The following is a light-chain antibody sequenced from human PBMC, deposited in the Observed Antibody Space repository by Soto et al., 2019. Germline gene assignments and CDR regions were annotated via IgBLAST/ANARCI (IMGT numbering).Light chain of an antibody. CDR1: QNIDNY. Sequence: DIQMTQSPSSLSASVGDRVTITCRASQNIDNYLNWYQQKPGKAPKLLIYTASSLQSGVPSRFRGSGSGADFTLTFSSLQPEDCAIYYCQQSYSNPLTFGGGTKVDI. V-gene: IGKV1-39*01. CDR2: TAS. J-gene: IGKJ4*01. CDR3: QQSYSNPLT.